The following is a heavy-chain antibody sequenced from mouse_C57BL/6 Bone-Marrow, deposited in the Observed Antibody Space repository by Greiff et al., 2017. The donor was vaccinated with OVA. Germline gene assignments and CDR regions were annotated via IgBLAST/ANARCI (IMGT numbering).Heavy chain of an antibody. CDR3: AKLYYGSSSSYFDV. CDR1: GFTFSDYG. Sequence: EVKLVESGGGLVKPGGSLKLSCAASGFTFSDYGMHWVRQAPEKGLEWVAYISSGSSTIYYADTVKGRFTISRDNAKNTLFLQMTSLRSEDTAMYYCAKLYYGSSSSYFDVWGTGTTVTVSS. CDR2: ISSGSSTI. V-gene: IGHV5-17*01. D-gene: IGHD1-1*01. J-gene: IGHJ1*03.